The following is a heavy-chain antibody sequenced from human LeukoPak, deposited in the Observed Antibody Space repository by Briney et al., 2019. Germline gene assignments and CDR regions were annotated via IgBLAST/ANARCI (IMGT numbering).Heavy chain of an antibody. V-gene: IGHV4-61*02. D-gene: IGHD6-13*01. Sequence: TSETLSLTCTVSGGSISSGSYYWSWIRQPAGKGLEWIGRIYTSGSTNYNPSLKSRVTISVDTSKNQFSLKLSSVTAADTAVYYCARDLSSSWYRHFDYWGQGTLVTVSS. CDR2: IYTSGST. CDR1: GGSISSGSYY. CDR3: ARDLSSSWYRHFDY. J-gene: IGHJ4*02.